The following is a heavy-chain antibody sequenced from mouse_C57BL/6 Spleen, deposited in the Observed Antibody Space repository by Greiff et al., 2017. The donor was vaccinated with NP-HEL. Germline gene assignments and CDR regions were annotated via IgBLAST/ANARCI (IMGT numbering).Heavy chain of an antibody. V-gene: IGHV7-3*01. D-gene: IGHD1-1*01. Sequence: EVHLVESGGGLVQPGGSLSLSCAASGFTFTDYYMSWVRQPPGKALEWLGFIRNKANGYTTEYSASVKGRLTISRDNSQSILYLQMHALRAEDSATDYCASPYGSSYADAMDYWGQGTSVTVSS. CDR3: ASPYGSSYADAMDY. CDR2: IRNKANGYTT. J-gene: IGHJ4*01. CDR1: GFTFTDYY.